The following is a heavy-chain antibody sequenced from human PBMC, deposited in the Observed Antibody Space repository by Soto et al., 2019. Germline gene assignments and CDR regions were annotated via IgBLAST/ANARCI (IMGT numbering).Heavy chain of an antibody. CDR2: IIPISGTA. V-gene: IGHV1-69*01. CDR3: ATPVVIPSHAEYFQH. D-gene: IGHD3-22*01. J-gene: IGHJ1*01. CDR1: GGTFSSYA. Sequence: QVQLVQSGAEVKKPGSSVKVSCKASGGTFSSYAISWVRQAPGQGLEWMGGIIPISGTANYAQKFQGRVTITADESTSTDYMELSSLRSDDTAVYYCATPVVIPSHAEYFQHWGQGTLVTVSS.